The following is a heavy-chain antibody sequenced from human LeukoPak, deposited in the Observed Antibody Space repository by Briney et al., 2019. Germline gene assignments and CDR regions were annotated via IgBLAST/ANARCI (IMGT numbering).Heavy chain of an antibody. J-gene: IGHJ4*02. V-gene: IGHV3-64*01. D-gene: IGHD5-12*01. Sequence: GGSLRLSCAASGFTFSSYAMHWVRQAPGKGLEYVSAISSNGGSTYYANSVKGRFTISRDNSKNTLYLQMNSLRAEDTAVYYCARDSVVATSYYFDYWGQGTLVTVSS. CDR3: ARDSVVATSYYFDY. CDR1: GFTFSSYA. CDR2: ISSNGGST.